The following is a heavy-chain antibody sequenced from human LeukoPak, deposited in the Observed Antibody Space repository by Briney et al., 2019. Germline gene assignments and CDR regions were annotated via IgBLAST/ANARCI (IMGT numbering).Heavy chain of an antibody. J-gene: IGHJ4*02. CDR1: GGTFSSYA. CDR3: ARGTYYGRSGYYSFDY. Sequence: SVKVSCKASGGTFSSYAISWVRRAPGQGLEWMGGIIPIFGTTNYAQKFQGRVTITADESTTTAYMELSSLRSEDTAVYHCARGTYYGRSGYYSFDYWGPGTLVTVSS. CDR2: IIPIFGTT. D-gene: IGHD3-22*01. V-gene: IGHV1-69*13.